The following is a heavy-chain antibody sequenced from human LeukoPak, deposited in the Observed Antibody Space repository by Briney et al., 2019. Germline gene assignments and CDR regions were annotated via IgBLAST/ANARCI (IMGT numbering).Heavy chain of an antibody. J-gene: IGHJ4*02. CDR2: IYYSGST. Sequence: SETLSLTCTISGGSISSYYWSWIRQPPGKGLEWIGYIYYSGSTNYNPSLKSRVTISVDTSKNQFSLKLSSVTAADTAVYYCARDRGGSYYFDYWGQGTLVTVSS. D-gene: IGHD1-26*01. V-gene: IGHV4-59*01. CDR3: ARDRGGSYYFDY. CDR1: GGSISSYY.